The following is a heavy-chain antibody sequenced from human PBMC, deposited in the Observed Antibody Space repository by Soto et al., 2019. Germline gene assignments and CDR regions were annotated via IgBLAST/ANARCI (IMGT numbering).Heavy chain of an antibody. CDR2: ISYDGSNK. CDR1: GFTFSSYA. Sequence: QVPLVESGGGVVQPGRSLRLSCAASGFTFSSYAMHWVRQAPGKGLEWVAVISYDGSNKYYADSVKGRFTISRDNSKNTLYLQMNSLRAEDTAVYYCARGELWFGELLPTDYWGQGTLVTVSS. J-gene: IGHJ4*02. V-gene: IGHV3-30-3*01. CDR3: ARGELWFGELLPTDY. D-gene: IGHD3-10*01.